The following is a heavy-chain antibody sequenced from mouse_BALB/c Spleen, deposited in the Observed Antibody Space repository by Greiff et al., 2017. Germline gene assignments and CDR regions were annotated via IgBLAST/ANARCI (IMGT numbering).Heavy chain of an antibody. V-gene: IGHV5-6-3*01. Sequence: EVKLEESGGGLVQPGGSLKLSCAASGFTFSSYGMSWVRQTPDKRLEFVATINSNGGSTYYPDSVKGRFTISRDNAKNTLYLQMSSLKSEDTAMYYCARAYFDYWGQGTTLTVSS. J-gene: IGHJ2*01. CDR1: GFTFSSYG. CDR2: INSNGGST. CDR3: ARAYFDY.